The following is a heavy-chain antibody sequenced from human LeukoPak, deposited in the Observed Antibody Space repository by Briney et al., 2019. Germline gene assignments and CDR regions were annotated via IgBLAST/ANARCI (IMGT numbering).Heavy chain of an antibody. CDR1: GGSINSGTYY. Sequence: SETLSLTCTVSGGSINSGTYYWGWIRQPAGKGLEWIGRIYTSGSTNYNPSLKSRVTMSVDTSMNQFSLKLSSVTAADTAVYYCARESAAASDYWGQGTLVTVSS. J-gene: IGHJ4*02. V-gene: IGHV4-61*02. CDR3: ARESAAASDY. D-gene: IGHD6-13*01. CDR2: IYTSGST.